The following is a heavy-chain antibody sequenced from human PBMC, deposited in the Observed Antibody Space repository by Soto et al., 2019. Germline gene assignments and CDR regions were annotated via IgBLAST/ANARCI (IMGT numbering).Heavy chain of an antibody. D-gene: IGHD6-13*01. V-gene: IGHV1-69*13. CDR2: IIPIFGTA. Sequence: GASVKVSCKASGYTFSNDDINWVRQAPGQGLEWMGGIIPIFGTANYAQKFQGRVTITADESTSTAYMELSSLRSEDTAVYYCARVKQQLVLGYYGMDVWGQGTTVTVSS. CDR3: ARVKQQLVLGYYGMDV. CDR1: GYTFSNDD. J-gene: IGHJ6*02.